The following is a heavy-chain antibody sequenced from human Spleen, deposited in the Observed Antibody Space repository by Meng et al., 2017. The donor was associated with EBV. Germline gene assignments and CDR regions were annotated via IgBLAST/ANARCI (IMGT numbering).Heavy chain of an antibody. CDR1: GYTFTSYA. CDR2: IHTGNGDT. Sequence: QVQLVQAGAEVKKPGASVKVSCKTSGYTFTSYAMHWVRQAPGQRLEWMGWIHTGNGDTKYSQKFQGRVTITRDTSASTAYMEMSSLRSEDTAVYYCARDFYGTGSYYWFDPWGQGTLVTVSS. D-gene: IGHD3-10*01. J-gene: IGHJ5*02. V-gene: IGHV1-3*04. CDR3: ARDFYGTGSYYWFDP.